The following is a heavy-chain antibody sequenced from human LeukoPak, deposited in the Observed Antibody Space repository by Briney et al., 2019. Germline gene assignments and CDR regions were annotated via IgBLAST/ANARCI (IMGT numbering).Heavy chain of an antibody. CDR2: IYTSGST. J-gene: IGHJ3*02. Sequence: PSQTLSLTCTVSGGSISSGSYYWSRIRQPAGKGLEWIGRIYTSGSTNYNPSLKSRVTISVDTSKNQFSLKLSSVTAADTAVYYCARDSPNYDYVWGSYYDAFDIWGQGTMVTVSS. CDR1: GGSISSGSYY. D-gene: IGHD3-16*01. CDR3: ARDSPNYDYVWGSYYDAFDI. V-gene: IGHV4-61*02.